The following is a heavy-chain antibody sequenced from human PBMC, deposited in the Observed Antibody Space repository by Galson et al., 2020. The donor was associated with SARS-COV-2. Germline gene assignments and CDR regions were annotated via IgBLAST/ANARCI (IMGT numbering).Heavy chain of an antibody. V-gene: IGHV3-9*01. CDR2: ISWTSGSL. CDR3: AKDKGDYSSGWYKGWYFDL. Sequence: SPNISCAASGFNFDDYAMHWVRQATGKGLTRVSGISWTSGSLGYADSVKRRFPISRDNAKNSLYLQMNSLRAEDTALYYCAKDKGDYSSGWYKGWYFDLWGRGTLVTVSS. D-gene: IGHD6-19*01. CDR1: GFNFDDYA. J-gene: IGHJ2*01.